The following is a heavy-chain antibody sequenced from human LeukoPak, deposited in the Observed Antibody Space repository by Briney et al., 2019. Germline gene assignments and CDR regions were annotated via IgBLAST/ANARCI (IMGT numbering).Heavy chain of an antibody. CDR3: AKDRDATNLVAAYFDI. CDR1: GFTFSSYA. V-gene: IGHV3-23*01. J-gene: IGHJ3*02. Sequence: SGGSLRLSCAASGFTFSSYAMNWVRQAPGKGLEWVSAISGGGGSTYYADSVKGRFAISRDTSKTTLYLQMNSLRAEDTAVYYCAKDRDATNLVAAYFDIWGQGTVVTVSS. CDR2: ISGGGGST. D-gene: IGHD2-2*01.